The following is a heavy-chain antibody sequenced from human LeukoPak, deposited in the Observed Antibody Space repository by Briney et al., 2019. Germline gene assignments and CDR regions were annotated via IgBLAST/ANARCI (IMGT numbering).Heavy chain of an antibody. CDR2: IKKDGSEK. J-gene: IGHJ5*02. CDR1: GFTFSSYW. Sequence: GGSLRLSCAASGFTFSSYWMSWVRQAPGKGLEWVANIKKDGSEKYYVDSVKGRFTISRDNAKTSLYLQMNSLRAEDTAVYYCARVSTITMIVVASNWFDPWGQGTLVTVSS. D-gene: IGHD3-22*01. V-gene: IGHV3-7*03. CDR3: ARVSTITMIVVASNWFDP.